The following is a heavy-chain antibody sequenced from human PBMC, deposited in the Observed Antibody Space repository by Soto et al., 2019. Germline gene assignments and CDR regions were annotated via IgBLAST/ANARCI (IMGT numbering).Heavy chain of an antibody. V-gene: IGHV3-9*01. CDR3: AKDKFKYYDSSGYLMR. CDR2: ISWNSGSI. CDR1: GFTFDNYG. D-gene: IGHD3-22*01. J-gene: IGHJ4*02. Sequence: GGSLRLSCAASGFTFDNYGMHWVRQAPGKGLEWVSGISWNSGSIGYADSVKGRFTISRDNAKNSLYLQMNSLRAEDTALYYCAKDKFKYYDSSGYLMRWGQGTLVTVSS.